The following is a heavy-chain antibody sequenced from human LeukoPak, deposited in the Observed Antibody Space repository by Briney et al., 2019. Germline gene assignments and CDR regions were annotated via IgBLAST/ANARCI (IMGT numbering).Heavy chain of an antibody. CDR2: IKSKTDGGTT. CDR1: GFTFSNAW. V-gene: IGHV3-15*01. D-gene: IGHD5-24*01. CDR3: TTDSRDGSFGY. Sequence: GGSLRLSCAASGFTFSNAWMSWVRQAPGKGLEWVGRIKSKTDGGTTDYAAPVKGRFTISRDDSKNTLYLQMDSLKTEDTAVYYCTTDSRDGSFGYWGQGTLVTVSS. J-gene: IGHJ4*02.